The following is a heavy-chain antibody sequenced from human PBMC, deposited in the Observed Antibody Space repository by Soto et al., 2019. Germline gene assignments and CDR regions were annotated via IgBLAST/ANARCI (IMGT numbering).Heavy chain of an antibody. CDR2: ISAYNGNT. CDR3: ARGRRYSSSWYDY. J-gene: IGHJ4*02. V-gene: IGHV1-18*01. CDR1: GYTYTIYR. Sequence: APVKVYRKASGYTYTIYRISRVRQAPGQGLEWMGWISAYNGNTNYAQKLQGRVTMTTDTSTSTAYMELRSLRSDDTAVYYCARGRRYSSSWYDYWGQGTLVTVSS. D-gene: IGHD6-13*01.